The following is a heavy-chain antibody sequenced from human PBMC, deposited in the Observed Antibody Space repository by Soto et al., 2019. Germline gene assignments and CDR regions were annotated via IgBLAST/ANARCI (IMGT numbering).Heavy chain of an antibody. CDR3: TKARLWGGDGYNSYYYNAMDV. CDR1: GFTFDDYA. D-gene: IGHD3-16*01. Sequence: EMQLVESGGGLVQPGMSLRLSCAASGFTFDDYAMYWVRQVPGKGLEWGSGIRWNSGRIGYADSVKGRFTISRDNAKNSLYLQMNSLRPEDTALYYCTKARLWGGDGYNSYYYNAMDVWCQGTTVTGSS. CDR2: IRWNSGRI. J-gene: IGHJ6*02. V-gene: IGHV3-9*01.